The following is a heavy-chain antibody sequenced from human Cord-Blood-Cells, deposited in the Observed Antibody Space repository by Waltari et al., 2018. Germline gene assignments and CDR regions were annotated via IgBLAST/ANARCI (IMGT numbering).Heavy chain of an antibody. V-gene: IGHV4-39*01. J-gene: IGHJ4*02. CDR1: GGSISSSSYY. Sequence: QLQLQESGPGLVKPSETLSLTCTVSGGSISSSSYYWGLSRHPPGKGLEWIGSIYYSGSTYYNPSLKSRVTISVDTSKNQFSLKLSSVTAADTAVYYFARLSDYGDYDEDYWGQGTLVTVSS. D-gene: IGHD4-17*01. CDR2: IYYSGST. CDR3: ARLSDYGDYDEDY.